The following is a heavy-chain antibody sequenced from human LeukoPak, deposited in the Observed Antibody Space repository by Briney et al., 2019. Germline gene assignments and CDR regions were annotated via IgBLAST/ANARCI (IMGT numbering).Heavy chain of an antibody. D-gene: IGHD3-10*01. CDR1: GYTFTGYY. Sequence: ASVKVSCKASGYTFTGYYMHWVRQAPGQGLEWMGWINPNSGGTNYAQKFQGRVTMTRDTSISTAYMELSRLRSDDTAVYYCARSLLWFGEPSSGYYFGYWGQGTLVTVSS. CDR2: INPNSGGT. J-gene: IGHJ4*02. CDR3: ARSLLWFGEPSSGYYFGY. V-gene: IGHV1-2*02.